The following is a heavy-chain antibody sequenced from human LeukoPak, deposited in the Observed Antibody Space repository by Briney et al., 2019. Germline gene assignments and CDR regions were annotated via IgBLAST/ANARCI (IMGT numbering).Heavy chain of an antibody. CDR3: ARDRGRYFVWHSFDY. J-gene: IGHJ4*02. CDR1: GGSFSGYY. D-gene: IGHD3-9*01. Sequence: SETLSLTCAVYGGSFSGYYWSWIRQPPGKGLEWIGEISHSGSTNYNPSLKSRVTISVDTSKNQFSLKLSSVTAADTAVYYCARDRGRYFVWHSFDYWGQGTLVTVSS. CDR2: ISHSGST. V-gene: IGHV4-34*01.